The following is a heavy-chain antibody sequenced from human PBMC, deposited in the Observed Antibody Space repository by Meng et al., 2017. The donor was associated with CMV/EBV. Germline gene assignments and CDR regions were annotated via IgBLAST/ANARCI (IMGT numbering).Heavy chain of an antibody. CDR2: ISSSSSYI. CDR1: GFTFSSYE. D-gene: IGHD6-19*01. CDR3: ARDSAEVTIAVAGRVSFDY. Sequence: GESLKISCAASGFTFSSYEMNWVRQAPGKGLEWVSYISSSSSYIYYADSVKGRFTISRDNAKNSLYLQMNSLRAEDTAVYYCARDSAEVTIAVAGRVSFDYWGQGTLVTVSS. J-gene: IGHJ4*02. V-gene: IGHV3-21*05.